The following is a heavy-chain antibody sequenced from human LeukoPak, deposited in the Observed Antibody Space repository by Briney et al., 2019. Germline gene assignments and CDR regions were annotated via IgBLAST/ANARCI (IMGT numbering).Heavy chain of an antibody. V-gene: IGHV4-59*01. Sequence: GSLRLSCAASGFTFSSNGMNWVRQAPGVGLEWIGTVYSTGGTYYNPSLRSRLTISLDASKGQLSLKLSSVTAADTAVYYCVRLPNSPVSYFDYWGQGILVTVSS. CDR3: VRLPNSPVSYFDY. D-gene: IGHD4-23*01. CDR1: GFTFSSNG. CDR2: VYSTGGT. J-gene: IGHJ4*02.